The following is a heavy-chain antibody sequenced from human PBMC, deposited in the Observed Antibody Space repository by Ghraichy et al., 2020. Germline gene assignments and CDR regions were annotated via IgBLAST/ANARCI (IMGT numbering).Heavy chain of an antibody. V-gene: IGHV1-18*04. CDR3: ARDKSFNYYDSSGYDAFDI. CDR1: GYTFTSYG. J-gene: IGHJ3*02. Sequence: ASVKVSCKASGYTFTSYGISWVRQAPGQGLEWMGWISAYNGNTNYAQKLQGRVTMTTDTSTSTAYMELRSLRSDDTAVYYCARDKSFNYYDSSGYDAFDIWGQGTMVTVSS. CDR2: ISAYNGNT. D-gene: IGHD3-22*01.